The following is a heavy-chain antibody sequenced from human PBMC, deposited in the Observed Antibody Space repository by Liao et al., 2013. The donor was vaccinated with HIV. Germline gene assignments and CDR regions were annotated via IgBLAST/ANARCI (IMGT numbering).Heavy chain of an antibody. V-gene: IGHV4-4*07. D-gene: IGHD3-3*01. CDR2: IYTSGST. Sequence: QVQLQESGPGLVKPSETLSLTCTVSGGSISSYYWSWIRQPAGKGLEWIGRIYTSGSTNYNPSLKSRVTISVDTSKNQFSLKLSSVTAADTAVYYCARESLGDFWSGYYWVDAFDIWGQGTMVTVSS. J-gene: IGHJ3*02. CDR3: ARESLGDFWSGYYWVDAFDI. CDR1: GGSISSYY.